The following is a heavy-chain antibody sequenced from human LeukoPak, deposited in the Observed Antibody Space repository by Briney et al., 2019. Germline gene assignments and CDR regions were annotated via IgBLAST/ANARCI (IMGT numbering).Heavy chain of an antibody. Sequence: ASVKVSCKASGYTFTSYGITWVRQAPGQGLEWMGWISAYGHTKLARNLQARVTVTIDTSTTTAYMELRSLSSDDTAVYFCARETASGYLGFDFWGQGTLVTVSS. CDR2: ISAYGHT. CDR1: GYTFTSYG. CDR3: ARETASGYLGFDF. V-gene: IGHV1-18*01. D-gene: IGHD3-3*01. J-gene: IGHJ4*02.